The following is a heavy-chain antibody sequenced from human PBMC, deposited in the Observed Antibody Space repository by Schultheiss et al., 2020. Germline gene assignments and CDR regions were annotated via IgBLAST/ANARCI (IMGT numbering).Heavy chain of an antibody. D-gene: IGHD5-18*01. CDR1: GYTFTGYY. V-gene: IGHV1-18*04. Sequence: ASVKVSCKASGYTFTGYYMHWVRQAPGQGLEWMGWISAYNGNTNYAQKFQGRVTITADESTSTAYMELSSLRSEDTAVYYCARDWLGDTAMVPWGQGTLVTVSS. CDR2: ISAYNGNT. J-gene: IGHJ5*02. CDR3: ARDWLGDTAMVP.